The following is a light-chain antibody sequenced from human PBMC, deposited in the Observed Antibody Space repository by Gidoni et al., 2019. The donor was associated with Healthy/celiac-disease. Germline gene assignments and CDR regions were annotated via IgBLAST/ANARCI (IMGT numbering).Light chain of an antibody. CDR3: AAWDDSLNALV. CDR1: SSNIGSNT. CDR2: SNN. J-gene: IGLJ2*01. V-gene: IGLV1-44*01. Sequence: QSVLTPPPSASGTPGPRVTISCSGSSSNIGSNTVNWYQQLPGTAPKLLIYSNNQRPSGVPDRFSGSKSGTSASLAISGLQSEDEADYYCAAWDDSLNALVFGGGTKLTVL.